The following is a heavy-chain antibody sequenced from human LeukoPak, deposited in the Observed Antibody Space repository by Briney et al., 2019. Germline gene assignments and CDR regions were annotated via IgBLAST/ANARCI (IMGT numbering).Heavy chain of an antibody. CDR2: IYTSGST. V-gene: IGHV4-4*07. Sequence: PSETLSLTCTVSGGSISSYYWSWIRQPAGKGLEWIGRIYTSGSTNYNPSLKSRVTISVDTSKNQFSLKLSSVTAADTAVYYCASGGYDIDWFDPWGQGTLVTVSS. CDR1: GGSISSYY. J-gene: IGHJ5*02. CDR3: ASGGYDIDWFDP. D-gene: IGHD3-9*01.